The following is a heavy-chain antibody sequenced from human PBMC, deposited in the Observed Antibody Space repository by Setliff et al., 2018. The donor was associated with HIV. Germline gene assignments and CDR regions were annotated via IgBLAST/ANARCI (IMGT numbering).Heavy chain of an antibody. V-gene: IGHV4-39*01. CDR2: ILYIGIT. J-gene: IGHJ1*01. D-gene: IGHD6-19*01. Sequence: SETLSLTCTVSVGSISSRDYYWGWIRQPSGKGLEWIGIILYIGITYYNPSLKSRVTIFVDKSKNQFSLRLNSVTVADTAVYYCARQDSSAWGLFQHWCQGTLVTVSS. CDR1: VGSISSRDYY. CDR3: ARQDSSAWGLFQH.